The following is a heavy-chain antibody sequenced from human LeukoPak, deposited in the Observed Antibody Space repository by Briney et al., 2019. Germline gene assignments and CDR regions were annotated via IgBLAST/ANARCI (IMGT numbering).Heavy chain of an antibody. CDR3: ARLIVGAPGAYYYGMDV. D-gene: IGHD1-26*01. Sequence: PSETLSLTCTVSGGSISSYYWSWIRQPPGKGLEWIGYIYYSGSTNYNPSLKSRVTISVDTSKNQFSLKLSSVTAADTAVYYCARLIVGAPGAYYYGMDVWGQGTTVTVSS. J-gene: IGHJ6*02. CDR1: GGSISSYY. V-gene: IGHV4-59*01. CDR2: IYYSGST.